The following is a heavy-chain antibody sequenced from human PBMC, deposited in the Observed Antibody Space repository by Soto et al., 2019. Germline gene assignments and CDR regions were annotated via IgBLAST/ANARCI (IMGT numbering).Heavy chain of an antibody. CDR3: AREYDSSGYWSSAFDI. V-gene: IGHV4-59*01. D-gene: IGHD3-22*01. J-gene: IGHJ3*02. CDR2: IYYSGST. Sequence: SETLSLTCTVSGGSISSYYWSWIRQPPGKGLEWIGYIYYSGSTNYNPSLKSRVTISVDTSKNQFSLKLSSVTAADTAVYYCAREYDSSGYWSSAFDIWGQGTMVTVSS. CDR1: GGSISSYY.